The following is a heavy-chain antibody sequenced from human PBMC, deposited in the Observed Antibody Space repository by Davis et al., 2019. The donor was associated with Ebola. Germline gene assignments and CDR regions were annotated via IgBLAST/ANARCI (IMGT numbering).Heavy chain of an antibody. CDR3: ARGWLRTKFDY. CDR1: GDSVSSGA. J-gene: IGHJ4*02. CDR2: TYYTSKWYN. D-gene: IGHD1-1*01. V-gene: IGHV6-1*01. Sequence: HSQTLSLTCAISGDSVSSGAWNWIRQSPSRGLEWLGRTYYTSKWYNDYAVSVKSRITISPDTSKNQFSLHLNSVTPEDTAVYFCARGWLRTKFDYWGQGTQVTVSS.